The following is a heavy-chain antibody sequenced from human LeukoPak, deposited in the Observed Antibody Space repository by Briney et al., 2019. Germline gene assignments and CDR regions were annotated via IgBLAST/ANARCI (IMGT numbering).Heavy chain of an antibody. J-gene: IGHJ4*02. CDR3: VRPRPFTIDEKLCMGYSDY. V-gene: IGHV5-51*01. Sequence: GESLKISCKGSGYSFTSQWIGWVRQLPGKGLEWMGIIYASDSDTRYSPSFEGQVSISADKSISTAYLQWSSLKASDSAIYYCVRPRPFTIDEKLCMGYSDYWGQGTQVTVSS. CDR1: GYSFTSQW. CDR2: IYASDSDT. D-gene: IGHD1-26*01.